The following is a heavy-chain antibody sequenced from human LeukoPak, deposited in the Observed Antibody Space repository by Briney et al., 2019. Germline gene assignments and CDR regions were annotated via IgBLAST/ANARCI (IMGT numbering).Heavy chain of an antibody. D-gene: IGHD2-15*01. CDR2: VYTSGRT. V-gene: IGHV4-61*02. CDR3: ARVSTLDGIVLDS. J-gene: IGHJ4*02. Sequence: PSETLSLTCTVSGGSISGGNYHWSWIRQPAGKGLHWIGRVYTSGRTNYNPSLRNRASMSLDTSKNQFSLTLNSVTAADTAVYYCARVSTLDGIVLDSWGQGILVTVSP. CDR1: GGSISGGNYH.